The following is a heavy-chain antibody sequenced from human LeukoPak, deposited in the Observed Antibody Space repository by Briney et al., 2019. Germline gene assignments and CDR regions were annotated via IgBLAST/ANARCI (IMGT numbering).Heavy chain of an antibody. CDR3: ATARDRNSVYSSLDY. D-gene: IGHD5/OR15-5a*01. CDR1: GYIFTGYY. CDR2: INPNSGGT. Sequence: ASVKVSCKASGYIFTGYYMHWVRQAPGQGLEWMGWINPNSGGTNYAQKFQGRVTMTRDTSISTAYMELSSLGSDDTAVYYCATARDRNSVYSSLDYWGQGTLVTVSS. V-gene: IGHV1-2*02. J-gene: IGHJ4*02.